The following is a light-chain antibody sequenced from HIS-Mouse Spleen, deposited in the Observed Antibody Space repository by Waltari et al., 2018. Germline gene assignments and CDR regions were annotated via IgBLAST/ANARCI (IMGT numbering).Light chain of an antibody. Sequence: QSALTQPRSVAGSPGQSVTISCTGTSSDSGGFNYVSRYQQHPGKAPKLMSYDVSKRPSGVPDRFSGSKSGNTASLTISGLQAEDEADYYCCSYAGSYNWVFGGGTKLTVL. J-gene: IGLJ3*02. CDR3: CSYAGSYNWV. V-gene: IGLV2-11*01. CDR2: DVS. CDR1: SSDSGGFNY.